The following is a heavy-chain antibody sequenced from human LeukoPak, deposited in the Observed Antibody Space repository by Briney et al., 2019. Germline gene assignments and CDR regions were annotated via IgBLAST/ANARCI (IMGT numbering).Heavy chain of an antibody. CDR3: AMHPSSSWFAIYFRS. V-gene: IGHV1-69*13. Sequence: VSSVKVSRTASGDTFGMSSVNWVRQAPRQALEWMGGIIPKSGSTNLAQKFQGRLTVTADASTGTAYMDLSSLTSEDTAYYCCAMHPSSSWFAIYFRSWGQGNLVSVSS. CDR2: IIPKSGST. CDR1: GDTFGMSS. D-gene: IGHD6-13*01. J-gene: IGHJ5*02.